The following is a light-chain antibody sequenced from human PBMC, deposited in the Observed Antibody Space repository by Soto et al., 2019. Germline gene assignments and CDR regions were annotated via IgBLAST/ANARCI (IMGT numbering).Light chain of an antibody. Sequence: DIVMTQSPDSLAVSLGSRAPITCKSSPSVFYNSNNRAALAWYQQKPGQPPKLLIYWSSTRESGVPARFKGSGSGTDFTLTKSSLAAEDVEVYYGHQYYTNPYTFGRGTKLEI. V-gene: IGKV4-1*01. CDR2: WSS. J-gene: IGKJ2*01. CDR3: HQYYTNPYT. CDR1: PSVFYNSNNRAA.